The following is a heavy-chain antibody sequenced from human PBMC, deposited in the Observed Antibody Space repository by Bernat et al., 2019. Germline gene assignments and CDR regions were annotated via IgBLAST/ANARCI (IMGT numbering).Heavy chain of an antibody. CDR1: GGSISSGGYY. J-gene: IGHJ3*02. Sequence: QVQLQESGPGLAKPSQTLSLTCTVSGGSISSGGYYWSWIRQHPGKGLEWIGYIYYSGSTYYNLSLKSRVTISVDTSKNQFSLKLSAVTAADTAVYYCASIIRGGNYLSAFDIWGQGTMVTVSS. D-gene: IGHD1-26*01. CDR3: ASIIRGGNYLSAFDI. CDR2: IYYSGST. V-gene: IGHV4-31*03.